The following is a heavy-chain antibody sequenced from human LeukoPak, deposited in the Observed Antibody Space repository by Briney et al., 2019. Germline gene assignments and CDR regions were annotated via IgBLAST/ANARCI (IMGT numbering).Heavy chain of an antibody. CDR2: IYHSGST. CDR1: GGSISSGGYS. V-gene: IGHV4-30-2*01. J-gene: IGHJ6*03. Sequence: SQTLSLTCAVSGGSISSGGYSWSWIRQPPGKGLEWIGYIYHSGSTYYNPSLKSRVTISVDTSKNQFSLKLSSVTAADTAVYYCARRDYYYYYMDVWGKGTTVTVSS. CDR3: ARRDYYYYYMDV.